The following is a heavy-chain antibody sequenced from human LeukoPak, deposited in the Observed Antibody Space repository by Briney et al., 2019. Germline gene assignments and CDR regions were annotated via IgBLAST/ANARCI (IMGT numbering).Heavy chain of an antibody. CDR3: ARVGNYLDY. J-gene: IGHJ4*02. D-gene: IGHD1-26*01. CDR1: GFTFSAHY. V-gene: IGHV3-72*01. Sequence: GGSLRLSCAAYGFTFSAHYMDWVRQTPGKGLEWVGRIRNKDNKYIIEYAASVKGRFTISRDDSKNKLYLQMNSLKTEDTAVYYCARVGNYLDYWGQGTLVIVSS. CDR2: IRNKDNKYII.